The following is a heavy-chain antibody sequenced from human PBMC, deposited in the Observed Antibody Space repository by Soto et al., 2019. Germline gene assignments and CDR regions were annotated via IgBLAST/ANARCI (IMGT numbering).Heavy chain of an antibody. J-gene: IGHJ5*01. CDR3: ATDKKGWLDT. D-gene: IGHD2-15*01. Sequence: SEPLSLRSAVSGVSISSGGYSLRWLRPPPGKGLEWIGYIYHSGSTYYNPSLKSRVTISVDRSKNQFSLKLSSVTAAVMAVYYRATDKKGWLDTCGQGTRVNISA. CDR2: IYHSGST. CDR1: GVSISSGGYS. V-gene: IGHV4-30-2*01.